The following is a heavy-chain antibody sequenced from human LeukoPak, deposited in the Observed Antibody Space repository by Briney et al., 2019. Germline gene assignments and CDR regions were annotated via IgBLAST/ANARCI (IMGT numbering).Heavy chain of an antibody. CDR3: ARGHPFFGSSWYVDTRTKRTYNWFDP. CDR1: GGSFSGYY. Sequence: SETLSLTCAVYGGSFSGYYWSWIRQPPGKGLEWIGEINHSGSTNYNPSLKSRVTISVDTSKNQFSLKLSSVTAADTAVYYCARGHPFFGSSWYVDTRTKRTYNWFDPWGQGTLVTVSS. CDR2: INHSGST. J-gene: IGHJ5*02. D-gene: IGHD6-13*01. V-gene: IGHV4-34*01.